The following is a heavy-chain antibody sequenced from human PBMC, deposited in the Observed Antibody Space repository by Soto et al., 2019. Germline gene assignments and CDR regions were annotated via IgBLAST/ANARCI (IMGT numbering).Heavy chain of an antibody. J-gene: IGHJ4*02. D-gene: IGHD2-15*01. V-gene: IGHV1-18*01. CDR1: GYTFTSYG. CDR3: ATSNCSGGSCYSYYFDY. CDR2: ISAYNGNT. Sequence: QVQRVQSGAEVKKPGASVKVSCKTSGYTFTSYGISWVRQAPGQGLEWMGWISAYNGNTNYAQKLQGRVTMTTDTSTSTAYMELRSLRSDDTAVYYCATSNCSGGSCYSYYFDYWGQGTLVTVSS.